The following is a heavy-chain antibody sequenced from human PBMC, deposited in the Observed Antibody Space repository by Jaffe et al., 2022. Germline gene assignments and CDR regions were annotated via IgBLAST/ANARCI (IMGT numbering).Heavy chain of an antibody. CDR1: GYTFTSYY. J-gene: IGHJ2*01. Sequence: QVQLVQSGAEVKKPGASVKVSCKASGYTFTSYYMHWVRQAPGQGLEWMGIINPSGGSTSYAQKFQGRVTMTRDTSTSTVYMELSSLRSEDTAVYYCARDNYGSGSYYGYWYFDLWGRGTLVTVSS. CDR2: INPSGGST. V-gene: IGHV1-46*01. CDR3: ARDNYGSGSYYGYWYFDL. D-gene: IGHD3-10*01.